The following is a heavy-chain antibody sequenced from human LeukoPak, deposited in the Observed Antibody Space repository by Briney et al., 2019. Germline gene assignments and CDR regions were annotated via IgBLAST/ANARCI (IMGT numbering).Heavy chain of an antibody. D-gene: IGHD2-21*01. CDR3: ARAPDGYCGGDCYPQGY. Sequence: ASVKVSCKASGYTFTGYYMHWVRQAPGQGLEWMGWINPNSGGTNYAQKFQGRVTMTRDTSISTAYMELSRLGSDDTAVYYCARAPDGYCGGDCYPQGYWGQGTLVTVSS. CDR2: INPNSGGT. V-gene: IGHV1-2*02. CDR1: GYTFTGYY. J-gene: IGHJ4*02.